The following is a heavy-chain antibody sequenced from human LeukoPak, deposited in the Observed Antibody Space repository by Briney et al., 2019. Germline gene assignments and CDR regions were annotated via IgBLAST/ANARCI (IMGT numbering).Heavy chain of an antibody. D-gene: IGHD1-26*01. CDR2: IWYDGSNK. V-gene: IGHV3-33*06. J-gene: IGHJ6*03. CDR1: GFTFSSYG. CDR3: AKEASGGELPYYYYMDV. Sequence: PGGCLRLSCAASGFTFSSYGMDWVRQAPGKGLGWVAVIWYDGSNKYYADSVKGRFTISRDNSKNTLYLQMNSLRAEDTAVYYCAKEASGGELPYYYYMDVWGKGTTVTVSS.